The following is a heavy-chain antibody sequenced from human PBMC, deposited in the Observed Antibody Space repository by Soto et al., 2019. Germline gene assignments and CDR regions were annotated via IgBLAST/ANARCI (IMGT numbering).Heavy chain of an antibody. D-gene: IGHD2-15*01. V-gene: IGHV1-2*04. CDR1: GYTFTGYY. J-gene: IGHJ6*04. CDR2: INPNSGGT. Sequence: ASVKVSCKASGYTFTGYYMHWVRQAPGQGLEWMGWINPNSGGTNYAQKFQGWVTMTRDTSISTAYMELSRLRSDDTAVYYCAGCLEEIGVAASLGVTPGYYYYYGMDVWGKGTRFTVSS. CDR3: AGCLEEIGVAASLGVTPGYYYYYGMDV.